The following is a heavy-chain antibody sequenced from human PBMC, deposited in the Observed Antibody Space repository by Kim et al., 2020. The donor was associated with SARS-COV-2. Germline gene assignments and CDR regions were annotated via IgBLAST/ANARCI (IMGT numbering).Heavy chain of an antibody. J-gene: IGHJ4*02. CDR3: AKDFPSVSFGGAYPTST. CDR2: ISGSGGST. D-gene: IGHD3-16*01. V-gene: IGHV3-23*01. Sequence: GGSLRLSCAASGFTFSSYAMSWVRQAPGKGLEWVSAISGSGGSTYYADSVKGRFTISRDNSKNTLYLQMNSLRAEDTAVYYCAKDFPSVSFGGAYPTSTGGQGTLVTVSS. CDR1: GFTFSSYA.